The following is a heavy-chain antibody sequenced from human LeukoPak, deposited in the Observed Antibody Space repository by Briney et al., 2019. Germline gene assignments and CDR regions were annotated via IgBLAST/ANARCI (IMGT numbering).Heavy chain of an antibody. D-gene: IGHD2-21*02. Sequence: GGTLRLSCAASGFTFSSYGMSWVRQAPGKGLEWVSGISGRGVSTYYANSVKGRFTISRDNSKNTVFLQMNSLRAEDTAVYYCAKTVVVTANPRAFDIWGQGTRVTVSS. CDR2: ISGRGVST. V-gene: IGHV3-23*01. J-gene: IGHJ3*02. CDR3: AKTVVVTANPRAFDI. CDR1: GFTFSSYG.